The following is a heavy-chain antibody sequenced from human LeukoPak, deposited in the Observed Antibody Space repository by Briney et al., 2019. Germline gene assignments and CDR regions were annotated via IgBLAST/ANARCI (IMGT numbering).Heavy chain of an antibody. CDR2: INPSGGST. Sequence: ASVKVSCKASGYTFTSYYMHWVRQAPGQGLEWMGIINPSGGSTSYAQKFQGRVTMTRDTSTSTVYMELSSLRSEDTAVYYCARESGTQRWLQLHPQSYFSLPDYWGQGTLVTVSS. CDR1: GYTFTSYY. V-gene: IGHV1-46*01. J-gene: IGHJ4*02. CDR3: ARESGTQRWLQLHPQSYFSLPDY. D-gene: IGHD5-24*01.